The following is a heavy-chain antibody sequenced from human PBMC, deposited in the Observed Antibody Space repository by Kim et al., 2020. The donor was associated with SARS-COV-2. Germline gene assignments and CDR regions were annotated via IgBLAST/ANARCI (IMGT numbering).Heavy chain of an antibody. D-gene: IGHD3-10*01. Sequence: GGSLRLSCAASGFTFSSYWMHWVRQAPGKGLVWVSRINSDGSSTSYADSVKGRFTISRDNAKNTLYLQMNSLRAEDTAVYYCAKGGRFGELFSGGQGTLVTVSS. J-gene: IGHJ4*02. CDR2: INSDGSST. V-gene: IGHV3-74*01. CDR3: AKGGRFGELFS. CDR1: GFTFSSYW.